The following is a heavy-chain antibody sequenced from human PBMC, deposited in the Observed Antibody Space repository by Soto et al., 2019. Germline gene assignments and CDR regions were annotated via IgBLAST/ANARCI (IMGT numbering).Heavy chain of an antibody. D-gene: IGHD6-19*01. CDR2: IESSGRT. V-gene: IGHV4-39*01. J-gene: IGHJ4*02. Sequence: SETLSLTCTVSGGSISSSSYYWGWIRQPPGKGLEWIGSIESSGRTSYNPSLKSRVTMFVDTSKNQLSLRLNSVTVADTAVYYCARKSDALASKPPDYWGQGTLVTVSS. CDR1: GGSISSSSYY. CDR3: ARKSDALASKPPDY.